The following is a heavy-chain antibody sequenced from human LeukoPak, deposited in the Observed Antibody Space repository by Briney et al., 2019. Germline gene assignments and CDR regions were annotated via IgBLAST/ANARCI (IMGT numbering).Heavy chain of an antibody. J-gene: IGHJ5*02. D-gene: IGHD3-22*01. CDR3: ARGGSMIVDYNWFDP. V-gene: IGHV1-69*04. CDR1: GGTFSSYA. CDR2: IIPILGIA. Sequence: SVKVSCKASGGTFSSYAISWVRQAPGQGLEWMGRIIPILGIANYAQKFQGRVTITADKSTSTAYMELSSLRSEDTAVYYCARGGSMIVDYNWFDPWGQGTLVTVSS.